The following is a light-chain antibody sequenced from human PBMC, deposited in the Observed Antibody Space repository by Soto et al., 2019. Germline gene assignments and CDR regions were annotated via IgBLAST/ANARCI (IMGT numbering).Light chain of an antibody. Sequence: QSALTQPRPVSGSPGQSVTISCTGSSSDVGAYNFVSWYQQHPGKAPKLMIYDVSKRPSGVPDRFSASKSGNTASLTISGLQAEDESDYYCYSYAGSYTWVFGGGTKLTVL. V-gene: IGLV2-11*01. J-gene: IGLJ3*02. CDR3: YSYAGSYTWV. CDR1: SSDVGAYNF. CDR2: DVS.